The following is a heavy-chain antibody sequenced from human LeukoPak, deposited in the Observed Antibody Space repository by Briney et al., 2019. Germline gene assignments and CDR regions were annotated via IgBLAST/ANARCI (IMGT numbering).Heavy chain of an antibody. CDR1: GYTFTSYD. V-gene: IGHV1-8*01. D-gene: IGHD3-16*02. CDR2: MNPNSGNT. Sequence: ASVKVSCKASGYTFTSYDINWVRQATGQGLEWMGWMNPNSGNTGYAQKFQGRVTMTRNTSISTAYMELSSLRSEDTAVYYCARVPDRSYGDYYDYVWGSYHSEVSDYWGQGTLVTVSS. CDR3: ARVPDRSYGDYYDYVWGSYHSEVSDY. J-gene: IGHJ4*02.